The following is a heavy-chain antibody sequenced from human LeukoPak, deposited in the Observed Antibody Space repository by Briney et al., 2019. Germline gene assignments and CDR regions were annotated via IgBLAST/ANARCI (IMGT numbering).Heavy chain of an antibody. CDR3: ARHAEATAGYF. V-gene: IGHV5-51*01. Sequence: RGESLKISCETSGYTFTSYWIGWVRQMPGKGLEWMGVIYPDDSETRYSPSFQGQVRISVDKSISTVFLRWSSLKASDTAIYYCARHAEATAGYFWGQGTLVSVSS. CDR1: GYTFTSYW. CDR2: IYPDDSET. D-gene: IGHD6-13*01. J-gene: IGHJ4*02.